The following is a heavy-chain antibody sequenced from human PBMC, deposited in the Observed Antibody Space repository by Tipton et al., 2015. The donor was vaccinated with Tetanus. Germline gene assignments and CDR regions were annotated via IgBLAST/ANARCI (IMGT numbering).Heavy chain of an antibody. V-gene: IGHV1-18*01. CDR1: GYTFTSYG. D-gene: IGHD3-22*01. J-gene: IGHJ4*02. CDR2: ISAYNGNT. CDR3: AREFYCYDRRGYYFYQPYYFDY. Sequence: QLVQSGAEVKKPGASVKVSCKASGYTFTSYGISWVRQAPGQGLEWMGWISAYNGNTNYAQKLQGRVTMTTDTSTSTAYMELRSLRSDDTAVYCCAREFYCYDRRGYYFYQPYYFDYGGQGTLVTVSS.